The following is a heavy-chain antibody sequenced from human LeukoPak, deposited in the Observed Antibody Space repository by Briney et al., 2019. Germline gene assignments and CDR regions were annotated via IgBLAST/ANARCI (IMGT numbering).Heavy chain of an antibody. J-gene: IGHJ6*03. CDR1: GFTVSSNY. CDR3: AKDLSGRSYSYYYMDV. V-gene: IGHV3-66*01. CDR2: IYGGSSA. Sequence: GGSLRLSCVASGFTVSSNYMGWVRQAPGKGLEWVSIIYGGSSASYADSVKGRFSISRDNSKNTLFLQMNSLRAEDTAVYSCAKDLSGRSYSYYYMDVWGRGTTVTVSS. D-gene: IGHD1-26*01.